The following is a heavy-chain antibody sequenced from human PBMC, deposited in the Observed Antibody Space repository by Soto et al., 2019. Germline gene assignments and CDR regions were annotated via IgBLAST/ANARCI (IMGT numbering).Heavy chain of an antibody. CDR3: ATYGSGSYKPTTFDY. D-gene: IGHD3-10*01. Sequence: QVQLQESGPGLVKPSQTLSLTCTVSGGSISSGGYYWSWIRQHPGKGLEWIGYIFYSGSTYYNPSLKSRVTISVDTSKNQSSLKLSSVTAADTAVYYCATYGSGSYKPTTFDYWGQGTLVTVSS. CDR1: GGSISSGGYY. CDR2: IFYSGST. J-gene: IGHJ4*02. V-gene: IGHV4-31*03.